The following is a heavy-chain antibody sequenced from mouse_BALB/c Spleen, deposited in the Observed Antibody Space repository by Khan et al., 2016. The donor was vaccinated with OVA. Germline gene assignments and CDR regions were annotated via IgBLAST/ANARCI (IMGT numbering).Heavy chain of an antibody. CDR3: ARGGYSSFGY. Sequence: VQLKESGTVLARPGASVKMSCKASGYSFTSYLIHWVKQRPGQGLEWMGDIYPGNSDTTYNQKFKDKAKLTADTSANTAYMELSSLTNEDSAVYYCARGGYSSFGYWGQGTLVTVSA. J-gene: IGHJ3*01. CDR1: GYSFTSYL. V-gene: IGHV1-5*01. D-gene: IGHD1-3*01. CDR2: IYPGNSDT.